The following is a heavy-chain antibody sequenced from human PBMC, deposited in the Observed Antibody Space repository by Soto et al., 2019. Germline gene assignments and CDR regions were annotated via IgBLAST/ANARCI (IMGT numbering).Heavy chain of an antibody. CDR1: GFTVSSNY. V-gene: IGHV3-53*01. CDR2: VYSDGST. Sequence: EVQLVESGGGLIQPGGSLRLSCAASGFTVSSNYMSWVRQAPGKGLEWVSVVYSDGSTYYADSVKGRFTISRDNSKNTLYLQMNSLSAVVTAVYYCAKEGGGATVTTSRYFQHWGQGALVTVSS. J-gene: IGHJ1*01. CDR3: AKEGGGATVTTSRYFQH. D-gene: IGHD4-17*01.